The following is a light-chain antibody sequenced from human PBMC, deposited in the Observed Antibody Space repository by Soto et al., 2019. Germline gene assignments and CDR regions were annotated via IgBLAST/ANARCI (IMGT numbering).Light chain of an antibody. Sequence: EIVMTQSPATLSVSPGERATLSCMASQTVGNNVAWYQHKPGQAPGRLVYGASTRATGIPARFSGSGSGTEFTLTISSLQSEDSAVYYCQQYNDWHFTFGPGTKVEIK. J-gene: IGKJ3*01. CDR1: QTVGNN. CDR3: QQYNDWHFT. V-gene: IGKV3-15*01. CDR2: GAS.